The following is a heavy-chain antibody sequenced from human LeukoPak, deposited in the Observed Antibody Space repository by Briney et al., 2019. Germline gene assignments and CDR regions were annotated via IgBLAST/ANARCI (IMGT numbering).Heavy chain of an antibody. J-gene: IGHJ4*02. CDR2: ISSSSSYI. D-gene: IGHD5-18*01. CDR1: GFTFSSYS. CDR3: ARVIIGYSYGEAIDY. Sequence: GGSLRLSCAASGFTFSSYSMNWVRQAPGKGLEWVSSISSSSSYIYYADLVKGRFTISRDNAKNSLYLQMNSLRAEDTAVYYCARVIIGYSYGEAIDYWGQGTLVTVSS. V-gene: IGHV3-21*01.